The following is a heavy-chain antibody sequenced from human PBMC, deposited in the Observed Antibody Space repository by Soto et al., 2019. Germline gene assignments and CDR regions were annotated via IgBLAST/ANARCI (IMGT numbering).Heavy chain of an antibody. CDR2: IYYSGST. CDR3: ARDLYYGTYGMDV. J-gene: IGHJ6*02. D-gene: IGHD3-10*01. Sequence: SETLSLTCTVSGGSISSGGYYWSWIRQHPGKGLEWIGYIYYSGSTYYNPSLKSRVTISVDTSKNQFSLKLSSVTAADTAVYYCARDLYYGTYGMDVWGQGTTVTVSS. V-gene: IGHV4-31*03. CDR1: GGSISSGGYY.